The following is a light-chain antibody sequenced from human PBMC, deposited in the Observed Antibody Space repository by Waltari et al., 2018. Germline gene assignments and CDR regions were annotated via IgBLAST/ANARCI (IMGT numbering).Light chain of an antibody. CDR3: QQTYSSPYT. J-gene: IGKJ2*01. CDR1: QPIRDY. V-gene: IGKV1-39*01. Sequence: DIHMTQSPSSLSASVGDRVTITCRASQPIRDYLNWYQQKPGKAPELLIYAASSLQSGFPSTFSATGSGTDFTLTITNLQPEDFATYYCQQTYSSPYTFGQGTKL. CDR2: AAS.